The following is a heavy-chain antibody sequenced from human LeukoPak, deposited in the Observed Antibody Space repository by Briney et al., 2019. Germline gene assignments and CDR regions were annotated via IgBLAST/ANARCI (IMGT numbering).Heavy chain of an antibody. CDR3: ARARRIAGASTFDY. D-gene: IGHD6-13*01. CDR2: VIPIFGTA. Sequence: SVKVSCQASGGTFSYYAISWVRQAPGQGLEWMGGVIPIFGTANYTQKFQDRVTITADESARTAFMELTSLTFDDTAVYYCARARRIAGASTFDYWGPGTSVTVA. V-gene: IGHV1-69*01. J-gene: IGHJ4*02. CDR1: GGTFSYYA.